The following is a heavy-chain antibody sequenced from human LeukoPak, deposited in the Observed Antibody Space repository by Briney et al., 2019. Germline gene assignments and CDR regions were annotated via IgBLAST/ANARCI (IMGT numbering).Heavy chain of an antibody. CDR1: GYTFTSYA. Sequence: ASVKVSCKASGYTFTSYAMNWVRQAPGQGLEWMGWINTNTGNPTYAQGFTGRFVFSLDTSVSTAYLQISSLKAEDTAVYYCASGGPERTADTAMVHDDYWGQGTLVTVSS. J-gene: IGHJ4*02. V-gene: IGHV7-4-1*02. D-gene: IGHD5-18*01. CDR2: INTNTGNP. CDR3: ASGGPERTADTAMVHDDY.